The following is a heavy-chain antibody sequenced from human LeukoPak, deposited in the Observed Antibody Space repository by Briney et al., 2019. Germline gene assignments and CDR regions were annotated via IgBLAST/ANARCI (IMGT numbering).Heavy chain of an antibody. V-gene: IGHV4-31*03. D-gene: IGHD3-22*01. CDR3: ATRKSSRLFDY. CDR1: GGSISSGGYY. CDR2: IYYSGST. Sequence: SETLSLTCTVSGGSISSGGYYWSWIRQHPGKGLEWIGYIYYSGSTYYNPSLKSRVTISVDTSKNQFSLKLSSVTAADTAVYYCATRKSSRLFDYWGQGTLVTVSS. J-gene: IGHJ4*02.